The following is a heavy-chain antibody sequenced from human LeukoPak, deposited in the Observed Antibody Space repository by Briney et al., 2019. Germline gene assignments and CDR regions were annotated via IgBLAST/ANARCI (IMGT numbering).Heavy chain of an antibody. Sequence: ASVKVSCKASGYTFTSYDINWVRQATGQGLEWMGWMNPNSGNTGYAQKFQGRVTMTRNTSISTAYMELSSLRSEDTAVYYCARVYSGSDSPFDYYYYGMDVWGQGTTVTVYS. V-gene: IGHV1-8*01. D-gene: IGHD1-26*01. J-gene: IGHJ6*02. CDR3: ARVYSGSDSPFDYYYYGMDV. CDR2: MNPNSGNT. CDR1: GYTFTSYD.